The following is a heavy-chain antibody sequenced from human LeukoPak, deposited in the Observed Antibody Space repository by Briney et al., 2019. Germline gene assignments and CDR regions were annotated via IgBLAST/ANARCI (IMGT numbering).Heavy chain of an antibody. Sequence: PGGSLKLSCAASGFTFSGCGMHWVRQAPGKGLEWVAFIRYDGSNKYYADSVKGRFTISRDNSKNTLYLQMNSLRAEDTAVYYCAKSFFLNLDPLDYWGQGTLVTVSS. CDR1: GFTFSGCG. D-gene: IGHD1-14*01. CDR2: IRYDGSNK. V-gene: IGHV3-30*02. J-gene: IGHJ4*02. CDR3: AKSFFLNLDPLDY.